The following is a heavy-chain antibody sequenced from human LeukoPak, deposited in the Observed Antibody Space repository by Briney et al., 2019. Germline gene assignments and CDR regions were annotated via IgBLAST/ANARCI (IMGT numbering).Heavy chain of an antibody. Sequence: ASVKVSCKASGYTFTSYGISWVRQAPGQGLEWMGWISAYNGNTNYAQKLQGRVTITADESTSTAYMELSSLRSEDTAVYYCARDTEQQWLVHKDWGQGTLVTVSS. J-gene: IGHJ4*02. CDR1: GYTFTSYG. V-gene: IGHV1-18*01. CDR3: ARDTEQQWLVHKD. CDR2: ISAYNGNT. D-gene: IGHD6-19*01.